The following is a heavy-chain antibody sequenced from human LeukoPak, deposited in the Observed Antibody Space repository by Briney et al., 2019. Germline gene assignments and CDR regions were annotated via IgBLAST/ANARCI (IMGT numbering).Heavy chain of an antibody. CDR2: MYSRGDT. CDR3: ARDAPQVPAAGVLAS. Sequence: GGSLRLSCAASGFTVSDNYMSWVRQAPGKGLEWVSVMYSRGDTYYANSVKGRFTFSRDISKNTLYLQMNGLRTEDTAMYYCARDAPQVPAAGVLASWGQGTLVIVFS. J-gene: IGHJ5*02. D-gene: IGHD6-13*01. CDR1: GFTVSDNY. V-gene: IGHV3-53*01.